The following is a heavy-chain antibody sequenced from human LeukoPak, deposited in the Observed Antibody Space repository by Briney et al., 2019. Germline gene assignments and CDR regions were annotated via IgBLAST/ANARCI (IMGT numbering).Heavy chain of an antibody. CDR1: RFTFNSYA. CDR3: ARNENSGWGYFDY. D-gene: IGHD5-12*01. V-gene: IGHV3-23*01. J-gene: IGHJ4*02. CDR2: NGGSNGIT. Sequence: GGSLRLSCAASRFTFNSYAMSWVRQAPGKGLEWVSVNGGSNGITFYVGSVEGRFTISRDNSKDTLYLQMNSLRAEDTAVYYCARNENSGWGYFDYWGQGTLVTVSS.